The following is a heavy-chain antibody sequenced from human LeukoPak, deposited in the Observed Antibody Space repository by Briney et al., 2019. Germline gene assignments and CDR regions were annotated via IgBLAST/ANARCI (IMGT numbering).Heavy chain of an antibody. CDR2: IYSGGST. CDR1: GFTVSSNY. Sequence: GGSLRLSCAASGFTVSSNYMSWVRQAPGKGLEWVSVIYSGGSTYYADSVKGRFTISRDNSKSTLYLQMNSLRAEDTAVYYCARDRTESYRMRYSSSSSWFDPWGQGTLVTVSS. V-gene: IGHV3-66*01. D-gene: IGHD6-13*01. J-gene: IGHJ5*02. CDR3: ARDRTESYRMRYSSSSSWFDP.